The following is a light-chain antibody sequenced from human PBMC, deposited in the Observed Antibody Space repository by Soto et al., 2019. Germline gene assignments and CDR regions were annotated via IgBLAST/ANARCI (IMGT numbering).Light chain of an antibody. V-gene: IGLV2-14*01. CDR3: SSYTSSSNWV. J-gene: IGLJ3*02. CDR2: EVS. CDR1: SSDVGGYNY. Sequence: QSALTQPASVSGSPGQSITISCIGTSSDVGGYNYVSWYQQHPGKAPKLMIYEVSNRPSGVSNRFSGSKSGNTASLTISGLQAEDEADYYCSSYTSSSNWVFGGGTKVTVL.